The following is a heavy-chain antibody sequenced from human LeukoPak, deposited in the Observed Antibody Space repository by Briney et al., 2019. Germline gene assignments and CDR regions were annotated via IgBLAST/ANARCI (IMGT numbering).Heavy chain of an antibody. Sequence: ASVKVSCKASGYTFTSYGISWVRQAPGQGLEWMGWISAYNGSTNYAQKLQGRVTMTTDTSTSTAYMELRSLRSDDTAVYYCARDRRIAAAGTGNYWGQGTLVTVSS. D-gene: IGHD6-13*01. CDR3: ARDRRIAAAGTGNY. CDR1: GYTFTSYG. J-gene: IGHJ4*02. V-gene: IGHV1-18*01. CDR2: ISAYNGST.